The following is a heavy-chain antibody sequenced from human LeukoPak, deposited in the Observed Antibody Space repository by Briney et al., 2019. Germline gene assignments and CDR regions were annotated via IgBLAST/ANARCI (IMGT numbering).Heavy chain of an antibody. CDR1: GGSFSGYY. CDR3: ARGGRAGRGWYKRGYFRFHY. CDR2: INHSGST. D-gene: IGHD6-19*01. V-gene: IGHV4-34*01. J-gene: IGHJ4*02. Sequence: PSETLSLTCAVYGGSFSGYYWSWIRQPPGKGLEWIGEINHSGSTNYNPSLKSRVTISGDTPKHQLSLKLRSVTAADTAVYYCARGGRAGRGWYKRGYFRFHYWGQGTLLTVSS.